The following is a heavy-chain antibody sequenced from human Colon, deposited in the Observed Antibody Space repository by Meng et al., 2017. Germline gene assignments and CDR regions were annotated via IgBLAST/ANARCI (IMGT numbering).Heavy chain of an antibody. CDR1: GFTFSDLY. V-gene: IGHV3-11*01. CDR2: INSGGSDI. D-gene: IGHD6-6*01. J-gene: IGHJ5*02. CDR3: VTTARQADH. Sequence: QVQLVESGGTLVTPGGSLRLSCAASGFTFSDLYMSWVRQAPGKGLEWLSYINSGGSDIAYADSVKGRFTISRDNGRNSLYLQMSSLRAEDTAVYYCVTTARQADHWGQGTLVTVSS.